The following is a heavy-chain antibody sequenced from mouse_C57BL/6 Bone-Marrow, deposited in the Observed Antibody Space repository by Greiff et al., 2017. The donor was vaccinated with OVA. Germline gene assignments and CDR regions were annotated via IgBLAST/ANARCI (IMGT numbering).Heavy chain of an antibody. Sequence: QVQLQQSGAELVRPGTSVKVSCKASGYAFTNYLIEWVKQRPGQGLEGIGVINPGSGGTNYNEKFKGKATLTADKSSSTAYMQLSSLTSEDSAVYFCAREWLGMDYWGQGTTLTVSS. V-gene: IGHV1-54*01. CDR1: GYAFTNYL. D-gene: IGHD2-2*01. J-gene: IGHJ2*01. CDR3: AREWLGMDY. CDR2: INPGSGGT.